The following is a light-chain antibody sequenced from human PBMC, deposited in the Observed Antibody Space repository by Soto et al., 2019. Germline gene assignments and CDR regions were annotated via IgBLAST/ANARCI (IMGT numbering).Light chain of an antibody. CDR2: DAS. CDR3: QQRSNWPPWT. CDR1: QSVSSY. Sequence: LYQSPNNPSLSPAEQITLPFTASQSVSSYLAWYQQKPGQAPRLLIYDASNRATGIPARFSGSGSGTDFTLTISSLGPEDFAVYYCQQRSNWPPWTFGQGTKVDI. V-gene: IGKV3-11*01. J-gene: IGKJ1*01.